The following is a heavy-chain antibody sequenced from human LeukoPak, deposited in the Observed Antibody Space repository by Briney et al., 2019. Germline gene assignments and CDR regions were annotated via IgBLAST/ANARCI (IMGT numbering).Heavy chain of an antibody. CDR2: INHSGSA. J-gene: IGHJ4*02. CDR1: GGSLSGYY. CDR3: ARRVRYFDY. D-gene: IGHD2-8*01. Sequence: SETLSLTCGVYGGSLSGYYWSWIRQPPGKGLEWIGEINHSGSANYNPSLKSRVTISVDTSKNQFSLKLSSVTAADTAVYYCARRVRYFDYWGQGTLVTVSS. V-gene: IGHV4-34*01.